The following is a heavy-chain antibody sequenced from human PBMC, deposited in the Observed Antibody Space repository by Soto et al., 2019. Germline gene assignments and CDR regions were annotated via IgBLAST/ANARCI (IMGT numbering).Heavy chain of an antibody. V-gene: IGHV1-58*01. D-gene: IGHD3-22*01. CDR2: IVVCSGHT. J-gene: IGHJ4*02. CDR1: GFTFSNSA. CDR3: ARDRLRGYDSSGFYS. Sequence: ASVKVSCKASGFTFSNSAVQWVRQARGQRLEWIGWIVVCSGHTNYAQKFEERVTITTATSTNTAFLELRSLKSDDTAVYYCARDRLRGYDSSGFYSWGQGTMVTVSS.